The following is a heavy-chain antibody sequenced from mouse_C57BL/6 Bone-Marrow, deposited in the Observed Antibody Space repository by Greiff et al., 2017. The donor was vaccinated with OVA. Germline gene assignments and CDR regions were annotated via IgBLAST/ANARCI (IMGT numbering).Heavy chain of an antibody. D-gene: IGHD2-5*01. J-gene: IGHJ1*03. Sequence: QVQLQQPGAELVKPGASVKMSCKASGYTFTSYWITWVKQRPGQGLEWIGDIYPGSGSTNYNEKFKSKATLTVDTSSSTAYMQLSSLTSEDSAVYYCASPYSNYWYFDVWGTGTTVTVSS. V-gene: IGHV1-55*01. CDR1: GYTFTSYW. CDR2: IYPGSGST. CDR3: ASPYSNYWYFDV.